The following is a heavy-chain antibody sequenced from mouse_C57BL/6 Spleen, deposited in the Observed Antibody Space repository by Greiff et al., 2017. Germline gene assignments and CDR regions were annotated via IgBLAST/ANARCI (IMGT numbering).Heavy chain of an antibody. V-gene: IGHV1-53*01. CDR1: GYTFTSYW. CDR2: INPSNGGT. D-gene: IGHD1-1*01. CDR3: ARGEITTVVDKKAMDY. J-gene: IGHJ4*01. Sequence: QVQLQQPGTELVKPGASVKLSCKASGYTFTSYWMHWVKQRPGQGLEWIGNINPSNGGTYYNEKFKSKATLSVDKSSRTAYMQLSSLTSEDSAVYYCARGEITTVVDKKAMDYWGQGTSVTVSS.